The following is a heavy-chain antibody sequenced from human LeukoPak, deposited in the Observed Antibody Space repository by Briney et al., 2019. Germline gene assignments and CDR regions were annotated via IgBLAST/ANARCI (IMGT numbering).Heavy chain of an antibody. CDR1: GGSISSSSYY. V-gene: IGHV4-39*01. CDR2: MYHSGST. J-gene: IGHJ6*03. Sequence: SETLSLTCSVSGGSISSSSYYWGWIRQPPGKGLEGIGNMYHSGSTYYNASLKSRVTISVDKSKNQFSLKLSSVTAADTALYYCARLGYYYYMDVWGKGTTVTISS. CDR3: ARLGYYYYMDV.